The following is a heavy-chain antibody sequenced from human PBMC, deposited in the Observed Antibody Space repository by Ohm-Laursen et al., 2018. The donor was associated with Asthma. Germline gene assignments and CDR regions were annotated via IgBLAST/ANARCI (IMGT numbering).Heavy chain of an antibody. V-gene: IGHV4-30-4*01. CDR3: ARDTVGYGPNFDY. CDR1: GGSISSGDYY. D-gene: IGHD5-12*01. Sequence: TLSLTCIVSGGSISSGDYYWSWIRQPPGKGLEWIGYIYYSGSTYYNPSLKSRVTISVDTSKNQFSLKLSSVTAADTAVYYYARDTVGYGPNFDYWGQGTLVTVSS. CDR2: IYYSGST. J-gene: IGHJ4*02.